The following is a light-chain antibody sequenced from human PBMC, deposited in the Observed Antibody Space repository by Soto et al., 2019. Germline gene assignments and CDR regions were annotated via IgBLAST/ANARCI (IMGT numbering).Light chain of an antibody. J-gene: IGKJ5*01. CDR2: GAS. V-gene: IGKV1-39*01. Sequence: DVQMIQSPSSLSASVGDRVTITCRASQPISNYLNWYQQKAGEAPKVLIFGASSLQSGVPSKFSGSGYGTDFTLIINNLHPDDFATYYCQQTHAVPLTFGQGTRLEIK. CDR1: QPISNY. CDR3: QQTHAVPLT.